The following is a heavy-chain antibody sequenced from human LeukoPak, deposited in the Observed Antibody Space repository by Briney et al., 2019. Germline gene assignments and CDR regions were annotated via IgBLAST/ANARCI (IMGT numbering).Heavy chain of an antibody. J-gene: IGHJ3*02. CDR2: ISSNGGST. V-gene: IGHV3-64D*09. CDR3: VKASSSWYEVVFDI. CDR1: GFTFSNYP. Sequence: GGSLRLSCSASGFTFSNYPMHWVRQAPGKGLEYVSAISSNGGSTNYADSVKGRFTVSRDNSKNTLYLQMSSLRAEDTAVYYCVKASSSWYEVVFDIWGQGKTVTVFS. D-gene: IGHD6-13*01.